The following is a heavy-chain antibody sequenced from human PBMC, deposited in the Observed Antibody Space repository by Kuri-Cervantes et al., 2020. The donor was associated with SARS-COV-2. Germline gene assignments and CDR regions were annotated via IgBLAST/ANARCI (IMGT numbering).Heavy chain of an antibody. CDR1: GFTFSSYG. J-gene: IGHJ4*02. CDR2: IWYGGSNK. Sequence: GESLKISCAASGFTFSSYGMHWVRQAPGKGLEWVAVIWYGGSNKYYADSVKGRFTISRDNSKNTLYLQMNSLRAEDTAVYYCANHRKGWELPDWGQGTLVTVSS. D-gene: IGHD1-26*01. V-gene: IGHV3-33*08. CDR3: ANHRKGWELPD.